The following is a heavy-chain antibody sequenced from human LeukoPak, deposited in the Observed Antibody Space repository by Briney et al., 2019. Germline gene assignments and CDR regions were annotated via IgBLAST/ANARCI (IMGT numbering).Heavy chain of an antibody. CDR1: GFTFSDAW. CDR2: IKSKAYGVTT. Sequence: GGSLRPSCAASGFTFSDAWMSWVRQAPGKGLEWVGRIKSKAYGVTTDYAAPVRGRFTISRDDSINTLYLQMNSLKTEDTAVYYCTRHPPSFDYWGQGILVTVSS. J-gene: IGHJ4*02. CDR3: TRHPPSFDY. V-gene: IGHV3-15*01.